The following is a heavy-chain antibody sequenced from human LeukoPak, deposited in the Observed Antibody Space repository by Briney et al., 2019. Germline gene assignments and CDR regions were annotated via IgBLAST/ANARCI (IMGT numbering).Heavy chain of an antibody. J-gene: IGHJ4*02. Sequence: SETLSLTCTVSGGSIRSYYWGWVRQPPGKGLEWIGSIYYSGSTYYNPSLKSRVTISVDTSKNQFSLKLTSVTAADTAVYYCARRWIQLWFLDYWGQGTLVTVSS. CDR3: ARRWIQLWFLDY. CDR1: GGSIRSYY. V-gene: IGHV4-39*01. D-gene: IGHD5-18*01. CDR2: IYYSGST.